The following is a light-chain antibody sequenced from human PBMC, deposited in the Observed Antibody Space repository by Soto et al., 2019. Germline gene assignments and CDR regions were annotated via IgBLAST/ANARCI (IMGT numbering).Light chain of an antibody. Sequence: DIVLTQSPATLSLSPRERATLSCRASQGISSYLVWFQQKPGQAPRLLIYGASTRATGIPARFSGSGSGTDFTLTISSLEPEDFAVYYRQQRSNWPLTFGPGTKVDIK. CDR1: QGISSY. CDR2: GAS. J-gene: IGKJ3*01. V-gene: IGKV3-11*01. CDR3: QQRSNWPLT.